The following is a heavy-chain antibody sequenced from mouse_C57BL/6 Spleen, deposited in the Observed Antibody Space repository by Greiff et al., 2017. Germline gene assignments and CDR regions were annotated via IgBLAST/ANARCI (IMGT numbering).Heavy chain of an antibody. D-gene: IGHD1-1*01. V-gene: IGHV1-82*01. CDR1: GYAFSSSW. CDR3: ARGVGYAMDY. CDR2: IYPGDGDT. Sequence: SGPELVKPGASVKISCKASGYAFSSSWMNWVKQRPGKGLEWIGRIYPGDGDTNYNGKFKGKATLTADKSSSTAYMQLSSLTSEDSAVYFCARGVGYAMDYWGQGTSVTVSS. J-gene: IGHJ4*01.